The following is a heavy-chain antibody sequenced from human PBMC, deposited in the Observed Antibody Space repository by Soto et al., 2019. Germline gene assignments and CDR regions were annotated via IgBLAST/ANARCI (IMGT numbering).Heavy chain of an antibody. Sequence: QVQLQQWGAGLLKPSETLSLTCAVYGGSFSGYYWSWIRQSPGRGLEWIGEINDGGRTNQNPSLKSRVTTSVDTSKNQFSLKLKSVTAADAAVYYCARGISMTVALQGEAPGNYYLDSWGQGTLVTVSS. CDR1: GGSFSGYY. J-gene: IGHJ4*02. V-gene: IGHV4-34*02. D-gene: IGHD3-22*01. CDR2: INDGGRT. CDR3: ARGISMTVALQGEAPGNYYLDS.